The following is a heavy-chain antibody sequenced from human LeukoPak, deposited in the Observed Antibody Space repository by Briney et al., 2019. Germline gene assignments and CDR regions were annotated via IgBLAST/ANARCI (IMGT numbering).Heavy chain of an antibody. CDR2: ISAYNGNT. Sequence: ASVKVSCKASGYTFTSYGISWVRQAPGQGLEWMGWISAYNGNTNYAQKLQGRVTMTTDTSTSTAYMELRSLRSDDTAVYYCARERITSRWLAPLIDYWGQGTLVTVSS. J-gene: IGHJ4*02. D-gene: IGHD5-24*01. CDR1: GYTFTSYG. CDR3: ARERITSRWLAPLIDY. V-gene: IGHV1-18*04.